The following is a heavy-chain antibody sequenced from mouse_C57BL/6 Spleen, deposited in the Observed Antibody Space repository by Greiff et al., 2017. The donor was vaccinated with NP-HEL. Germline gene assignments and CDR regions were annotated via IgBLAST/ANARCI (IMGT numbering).Heavy chain of an antibody. V-gene: IGHV1-15*01. D-gene: IGHD1-1*01. CDR1: GYTFTDYE. CDR3: TRVSYSTDYAMDY. CDR2: IDPETGGT. J-gene: IGHJ4*01. Sequence: VHLVESGAELVRPGASVTLSCKASGYTFTDYEMHWVKQTPVHGLEWIGAIDPETGGTAYNQKFKGKAILTADKSSSTAYMELRSLTSEDSAVYYCTRVSYSTDYAMDYWGQGTSVTVSS.